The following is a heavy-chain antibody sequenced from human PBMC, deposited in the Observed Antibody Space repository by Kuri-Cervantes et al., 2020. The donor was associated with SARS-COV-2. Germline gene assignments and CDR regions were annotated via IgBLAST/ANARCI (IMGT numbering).Heavy chain of an antibody. Sequence: GESLKISCKGSGYSFTSYWISWVRQMPGKGLEWMGRIDPSDSYNNYSPSFQGHVTISADKSISTAYLQWSSLKASDTAMYYCARHAAGWLQSFFDYWGQGTLVTVSS. CDR1: GYSFTSYW. D-gene: IGHD5-24*01. V-gene: IGHV5-10-1*01. CDR2: IDPSDSYN. J-gene: IGHJ4*02. CDR3: ARHAAGWLQSFFDY.